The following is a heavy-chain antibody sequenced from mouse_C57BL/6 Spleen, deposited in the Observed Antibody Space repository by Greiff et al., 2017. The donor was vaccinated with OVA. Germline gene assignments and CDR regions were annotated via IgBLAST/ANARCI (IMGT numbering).Heavy chain of an antibody. CDR3: AREGITTVVAYHWYFEV. CDR1: GYTFTSYW. CDR2: IDPSDSYT. J-gene: IGHJ1*03. D-gene: IGHD1-1*01. Sequence: QVQLQQPGAELVRPGTSVKLSCKASGYTFTSYWMHWVKQRPGQGLEWIGVIDPSDSYTNYNQKFKGKATLTVDTSSSTAYMQLSSLTSEDSAVYYCAREGITTVVAYHWYFEVWGTGTTVTVSS. V-gene: IGHV1-59*01.